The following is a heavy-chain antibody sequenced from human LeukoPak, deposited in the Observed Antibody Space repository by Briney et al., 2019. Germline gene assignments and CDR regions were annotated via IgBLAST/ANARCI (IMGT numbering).Heavy chain of an antibody. CDR2: LRGNGVT. CDR1: GFIFCSYA. J-gene: IGHJ4*02. V-gene: IGHV3-23*01. D-gene: IGHD3-16*01. Sequence: PGGSLRLSCAASGFIFCSYAMSCVREAPARGLVGVSSLRGNGVTFYADPLKGRFTISRDESRNTVYLHLTELRVEDTAVYYCAKASWVSTADAVLWGQGTVVTVSS. CDR3: AKASWVSTADAVL.